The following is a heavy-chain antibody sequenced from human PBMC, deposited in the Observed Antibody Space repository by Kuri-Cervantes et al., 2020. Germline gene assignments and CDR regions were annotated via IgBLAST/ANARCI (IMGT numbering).Heavy chain of an antibody. V-gene: IGHV3-30*02. J-gene: IGHJ4*02. D-gene: IGHD4-17*01. CDR2: IRYDGSNT. Sequence: LSLTCAASGFTFSRYGMHWVRQAPGKGLEWVAFIRYDGSNTYYADSVKGRFTISRDTSKNTLYLQMNSLRAEDTAVYYCAKIGGTTVTTWGYFDYWGQGTLVTVSS. CDR1: GFTFSRYG. CDR3: AKIGGTTVTTWGYFDY.